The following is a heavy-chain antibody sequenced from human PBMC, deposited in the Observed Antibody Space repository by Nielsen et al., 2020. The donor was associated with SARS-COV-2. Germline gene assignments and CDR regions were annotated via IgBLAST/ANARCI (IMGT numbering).Heavy chain of an antibody. V-gene: IGHV4-34*01. CDR3: ARVGGHSSPPKY. CDR1: GVSFSGYH. D-gene: IGHD6-13*01. J-gene: IGHJ4*02. Sequence: SETLSLTCSLNGVSFSGYHWGWIRQSPGKRLEWIGDITRSGNTNYNPSLKSRVTISVDTSKSQFSLKLTSVTAADTAVYYCARVGGHSSPPKYWGQGTLVTVSS. CDR2: ITRSGNT.